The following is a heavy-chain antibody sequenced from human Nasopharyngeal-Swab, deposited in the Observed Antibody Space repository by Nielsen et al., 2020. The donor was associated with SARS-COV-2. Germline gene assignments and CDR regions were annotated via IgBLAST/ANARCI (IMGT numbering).Heavy chain of an antibody. V-gene: IGHV4-34*01. D-gene: IGHD6-13*01. J-gene: IGHJ4*02. Sequence: SQTPSLTCAVYCGSFRGYYWSWIRQPPGKGLEWIGEINHSGSTNYNPSLKSRVTISVDTSKNQFSLKLSSVTAADTAVYYCARVIAAALDYWGQGTLVTVSS. CDR3: ARVIAAALDY. CDR2: INHSGST. CDR1: CGSFRGYY.